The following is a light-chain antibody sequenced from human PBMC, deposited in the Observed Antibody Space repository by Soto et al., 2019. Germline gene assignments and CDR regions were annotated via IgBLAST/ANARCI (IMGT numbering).Light chain of an antibody. Sequence: IQIAQSPSTLSASVGDKVTITCRSTQIISTWLAWYQQKPGKAPKLLIYKASSLESGVPSRFSGSGSGTEFTLTISSLQPDDFATYYCQQYRNFGPGTKVDIK. J-gene: IGKJ3*01. V-gene: IGKV1-5*03. CDR3: QQYRN. CDR1: QIISTW. CDR2: KAS.